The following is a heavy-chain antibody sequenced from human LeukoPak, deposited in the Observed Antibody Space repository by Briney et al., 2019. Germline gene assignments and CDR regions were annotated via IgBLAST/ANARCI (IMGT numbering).Heavy chain of an antibody. CDR1: GGAISSYY. J-gene: IGHJ4*02. Sequence: PSETLSLTCTVSGGAISSYYWSWIRQPAGKGLERIGRIYTSGSTNYNPSLKSRVTMSVDTSKNQFSLKLSSVTAADTAVYYCAESAYSSSWYKNWGQGTLVTVSS. CDR3: AESAYSSSWYKN. CDR2: IYTSGST. V-gene: IGHV4-4*07. D-gene: IGHD6-13*01.